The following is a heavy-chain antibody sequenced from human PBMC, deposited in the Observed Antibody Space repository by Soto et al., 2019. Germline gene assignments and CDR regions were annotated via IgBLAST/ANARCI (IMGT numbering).Heavy chain of an antibody. CDR2: INGGGETT. J-gene: IGHJ5*02. D-gene: IGHD3-10*01. CDR1: GFSFSTTD. V-gene: IGHV3-23*01. Sequence: EFQMMQSGGGFVQPGGSLRLACVASGFSFSTTDMSWVRQAPGKGLDWVSTINGGGETTYYADSVRGRFTISRDNSKNTVYLQMDGLRVDDTAFYYCAKNSGWFNTWGQGDLVIVSS. CDR3: AKNSGWFNT.